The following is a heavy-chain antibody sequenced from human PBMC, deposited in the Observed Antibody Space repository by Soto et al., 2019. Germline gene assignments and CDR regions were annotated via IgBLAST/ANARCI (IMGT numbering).Heavy chain of an antibody. CDR3: AKDRSVDTRDWFEP. J-gene: IGHJ5*02. D-gene: IGHD5-18*01. CDR1: GFTFGTYA. V-gene: IGHV3-23*01. CDR2: SSGSGCST. Sequence: GGSLRLSCAASGFTFGTYAMNWVRQAPGKGLEWFSCSSGSGCSTYYTDSVKGRFTISRDNSKNTLYLQMNSLRADDTAVYYCAKDRSVDTRDWFEPGGQGTLVTVSS.